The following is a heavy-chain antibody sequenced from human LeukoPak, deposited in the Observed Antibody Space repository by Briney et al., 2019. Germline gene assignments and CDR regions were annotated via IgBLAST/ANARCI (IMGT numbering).Heavy chain of an antibody. V-gene: IGHV3-23*01. CDR2: ISGSGGST. D-gene: IGHD2-8*01. CDR3: ARGPERTGVGTRYYYDMDV. J-gene: IGHJ6*02. CDR1: GFTFSSYA. Sequence: GGSLRLSCAASGFTFSSYAMSWVRQAPGKGLEWVSAISGSGGSTYYADSVKGRFTISRDNSTNTLYLQMNSLRAEDTAVYYCARGPERTGVGTRYYYDMDVWGQGTTVTVSS.